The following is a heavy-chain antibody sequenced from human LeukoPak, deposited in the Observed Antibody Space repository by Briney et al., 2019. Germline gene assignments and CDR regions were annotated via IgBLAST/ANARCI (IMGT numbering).Heavy chain of an antibody. Sequence: SVKVSCKASGYTFTGYYMHWVRQAPGQGLEWMGWINPNSGGTNYAQKFQGRVTMTRDTSISTAYMELSRLTSDDTAVYYCARDRGSGGYVREIRYYFDYWGQGALVTVSS. CDR3: ARDRGSGGYVREIRYYFDY. V-gene: IGHV1-2*02. CDR2: INPNSGGT. CDR1: GYTFTGYY. D-gene: IGHD3-10*02. J-gene: IGHJ4*02.